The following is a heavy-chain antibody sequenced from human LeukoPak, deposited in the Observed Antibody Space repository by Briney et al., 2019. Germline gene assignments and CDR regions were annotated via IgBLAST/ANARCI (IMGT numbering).Heavy chain of an antibody. Sequence: GASVKVSCKASGYTFTSYGISWVRQAPGQGLEWMGWISAYNGNTNYAQKLQGRVTLTTDTSTSTAYMELRSLRSDDTAVYYCASTKLGINYFDYWGQGTLVTVSS. CDR3: ASTKLGINYFDY. CDR2: ISAYNGNT. D-gene: IGHD7-27*01. J-gene: IGHJ4*02. CDR1: GYTFTSYG. V-gene: IGHV1-18*01.